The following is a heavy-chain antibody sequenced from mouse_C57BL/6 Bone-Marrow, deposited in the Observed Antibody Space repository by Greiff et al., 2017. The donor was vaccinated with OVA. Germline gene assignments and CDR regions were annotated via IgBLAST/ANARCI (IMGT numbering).Heavy chain of an antibody. D-gene: IGHD2-1*01. CDR3: TTGGNYEG. CDR1: GFNIKDDY. V-gene: IGHV14-4*01. Sequence: EVQLQQSGAELVRPGASVKLSCTASGFNIKDDYMHWVKQRPEQGLEWIGWIGPENGDTEYASKFQGRVTITADTASNPAYLQLISRTAEDTAVYYCTTGGNYEGWGQGTLVTVSA. J-gene: IGHJ3*02. CDR2: IGPENGDT.